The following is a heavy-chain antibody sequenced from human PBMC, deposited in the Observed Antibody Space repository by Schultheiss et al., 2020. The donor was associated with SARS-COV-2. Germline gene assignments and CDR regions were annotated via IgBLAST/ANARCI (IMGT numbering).Heavy chain of an antibody. D-gene: IGHD2-2*01. Sequence: GESLKISCAASGFTFSDYYMSWVRQAPGKGLEWVSVIYSGGSTYYADSVKGRFTISRDNSKNTLYLQMNSLRAEDTAVYYCARRVPGLGFDPWGQGTLVTVSS. J-gene: IGHJ5*02. CDR2: IYSGGST. CDR1: GFTFSDYY. CDR3: ARRVPGLGFDP. V-gene: IGHV3-66*01.